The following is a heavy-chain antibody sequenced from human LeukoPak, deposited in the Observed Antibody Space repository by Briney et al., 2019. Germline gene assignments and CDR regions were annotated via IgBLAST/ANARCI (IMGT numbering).Heavy chain of an antibody. J-gene: IGHJ4*02. CDR2: IRAYNGNT. CDR1: GYTFTSYG. V-gene: IGHV1-18*01. Sequence: ASVKVSCKASGYTFTSYGISWVRQAPGLELEWMGWIRAYNGNTNYAQKLQGRVTMTTDTSTSTAYMELRSLRSDDTAVYYCARTGTVDYYYDSSGYYEGSDYWGQGTLVTVSS. D-gene: IGHD3-22*01. CDR3: ARTGTVDYYYDSSGYYEGSDY.